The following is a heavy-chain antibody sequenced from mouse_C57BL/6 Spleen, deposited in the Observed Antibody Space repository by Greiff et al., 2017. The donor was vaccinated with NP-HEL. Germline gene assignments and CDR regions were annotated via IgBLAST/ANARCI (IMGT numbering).Heavy chain of an antibody. D-gene: IGHD3-1*01. CDR2: ISSGSSTI. CDR3: ARGGLPTWFAY. V-gene: IGHV5-17*01. Sequence: DVHLVESGGGLVKPGGSLKLSCAASGFTFSDYGMHWVRQAPEKGLEWVAYISSGSSTIYYADTVKGRFTIARDNAKNTTFLQMTSLRSEDTAMYYCARGGLPTWFAYWVQGTLVTVSA. CDR1: GFTFSDYG. J-gene: IGHJ3*01.